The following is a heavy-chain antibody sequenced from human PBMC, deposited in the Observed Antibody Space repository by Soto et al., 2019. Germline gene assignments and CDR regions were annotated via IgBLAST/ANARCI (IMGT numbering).Heavy chain of an antibody. J-gene: IGHJ4*02. D-gene: IGHD3-22*01. CDR3: AKTLSHDSQMVIEPVYFDY. V-gene: IGHV3-23*01. Sequence: GGSLRLSCAASGFTFSSYAMSWVRQAPGKGLEWVSAISGSGGSTYYADSVKGRFTISRDNSKNTLYLQMNSRRAEDTAVYYCAKTLSHDSQMVIEPVYFDYWGQGTLVTVSS. CDR2: ISGSGGST. CDR1: GFTFSSYA.